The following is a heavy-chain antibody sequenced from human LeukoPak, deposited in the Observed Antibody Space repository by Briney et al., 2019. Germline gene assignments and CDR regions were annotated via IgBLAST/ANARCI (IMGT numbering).Heavy chain of an antibody. V-gene: IGHV3-23*01. CDR2: ISGSGGST. CDR3: ASPETGVRGDFVAFDI. J-gene: IGHJ3*02. Sequence: GGSLRLSCAASGFTFSSYAMSWVRQAPGKGLEWVSAISGSGGSTYYADSVKGRFTISRDNSKNTLYLQMNSLRAEDTAVYYCASPETGVRGDFVAFDIWGQGTMVTVSS. CDR1: GFTFSSYA. D-gene: IGHD3-10*01.